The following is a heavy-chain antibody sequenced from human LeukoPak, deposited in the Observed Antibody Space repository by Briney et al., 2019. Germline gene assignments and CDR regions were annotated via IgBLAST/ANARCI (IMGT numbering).Heavy chain of an antibody. CDR1: GGSISSGGYY. CDR3: ARDGHTYGSGSS. J-gene: IGHJ5*02. D-gene: IGHD3-10*01. Sequence: SETLSLTCTVSGGSISSGGYYWSWIRQHPGKGLEWIGYIYYSGSTYYNPSLKSRVTISVDTSKNQFSLKLGSVTAADTAVYYCARDGHTYGSGSSWGQGTLVTVSS. CDR2: IYYSGST. V-gene: IGHV4-31*03.